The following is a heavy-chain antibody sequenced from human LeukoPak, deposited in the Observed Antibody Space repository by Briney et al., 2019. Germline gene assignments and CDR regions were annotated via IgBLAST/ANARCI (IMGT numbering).Heavy chain of an antibody. V-gene: IGHV4-59*01. CDR2: IYYSGST. Sequence: SETLSLTCAVYGGSFSSYYWSWIRQPPGKGLEWIGYIYYSGSTNYDPSLKSRVTISVDTSKNQFSLKLSSVTAADTAVYYCARLSPLTGAYYYMDVWGKGTTVTVFS. CDR1: GGSFSSYY. J-gene: IGHJ6*03. CDR3: ARLSPLTGAYYYMDV. D-gene: IGHD7-27*01.